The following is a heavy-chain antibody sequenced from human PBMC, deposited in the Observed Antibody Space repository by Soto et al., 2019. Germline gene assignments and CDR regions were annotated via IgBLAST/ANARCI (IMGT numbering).Heavy chain of an antibody. CDR1: GYTFTGYY. CDR2: INPNSGGR. V-gene: IGHV1-2*04. J-gene: IGHJ4*02. CDR3: AMDEGLQWVFDY. D-gene: IGHD5-12*01. Sequence: QVQLVQSGAEVKKPGASVKVSCKASGYTFTGYYMHWVRQAPGQGLEWMGWINPNSGGRNYAQKFQGWVTMTRDTSISTAYMELSRLRSDDTAVYYCAMDEGLQWVFDYWGQGTLVTVSS.